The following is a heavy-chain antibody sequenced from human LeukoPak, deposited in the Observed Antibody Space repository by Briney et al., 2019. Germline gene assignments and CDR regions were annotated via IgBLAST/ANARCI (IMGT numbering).Heavy chain of an antibody. CDR3: ASGPGSSGWYYYYYMDV. CDR2: ISSSSSYI. Sequence: GGSLRLSCAASGFTFSSYSMNWVRQAPGKGLEWVSSISSSSSYIYYADSVKGRFTISRDNAKNSLYLQMNSLRAEDTAVYYCASGPGSSGWYYYYYMDVWGKGTTVTVSS. CDR1: GFTFSSYS. D-gene: IGHD6-19*01. J-gene: IGHJ6*03. V-gene: IGHV3-21*01.